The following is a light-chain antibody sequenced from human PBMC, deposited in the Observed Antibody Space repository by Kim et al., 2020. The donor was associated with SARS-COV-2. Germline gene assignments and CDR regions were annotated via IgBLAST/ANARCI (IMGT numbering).Light chain of an antibody. CDR2: DAS. J-gene: IGKJ4*01. V-gene: IGKV1-12*01. CDR1: RRVGTY. Sequence: IQMTQSPSSVYASVGDRVTISCRASRRVGTYLIWYQQSPGKVPKLLIHDASHLQGGVPSRFSGSGSGTDFTLTINNLQPEDSAVYYCQQANTLPPTFGGGTKVEI. CDR3: QQANTLPPT.